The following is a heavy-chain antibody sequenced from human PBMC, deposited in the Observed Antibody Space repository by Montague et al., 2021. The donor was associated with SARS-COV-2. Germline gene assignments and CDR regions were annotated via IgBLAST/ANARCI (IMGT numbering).Heavy chain of an antibody. CDR1: GDFITNYY. V-gene: IGHV4-4*07. D-gene: IGHD3-10*01. Sequence: SETLSLTCSVSGDFITNYYWTWIRQPPGKGLEWIGRMHHTGKTNYNPSFSSRLTISSDTSKNQFSLKLTSVTAADTAIYFCARDRLDLGAGRQGTLDFWGQGTLVTVSS. J-gene: IGHJ4*02. CDR3: ARDRLDLGAGRQGTLDF. CDR2: MHHTGKT.